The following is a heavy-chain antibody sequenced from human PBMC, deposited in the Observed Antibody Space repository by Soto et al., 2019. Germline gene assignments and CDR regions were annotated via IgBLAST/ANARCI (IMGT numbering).Heavy chain of an antibody. V-gene: IGHV3-30-3*01. CDR1: GFTFSSYA. Sequence: QVQLVESGGGVVQPGRSLRLSCAAPGFTFSSYAMHWVRQAPGKGLEWVAVISYDGSNKYYEDSVKGRFTLSRENSTNTXXLQLNSLRAEDTAVYYCARDKRDLRFLAWSYYFDSWGQGTLVTVSS. CDR3: ARDKRDLRFLAWSYYFDS. CDR2: ISYDGSNK. D-gene: IGHD3-3*01. J-gene: IGHJ4*02.